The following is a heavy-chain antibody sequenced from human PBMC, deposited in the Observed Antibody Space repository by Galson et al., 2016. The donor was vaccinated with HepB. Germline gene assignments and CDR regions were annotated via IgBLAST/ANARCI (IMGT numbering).Heavy chain of an antibody. CDR2: LSETGGAT. Sequence: SLRLSCAASGFAFSNYAMSWVRQAPGKGLEWVSGLSETGGATYYAASVKGRFTVSRDNSRNTLHLQMRSLRAEDTAVYYCAGRRELADDAFDVWGQGTLVTVS. CDR1: GFAFSNYA. CDR3: AGRRELADDAFDV. V-gene: IGHV3-23*01. J-gene: IGHJ3*01. D-gene: IGHD1-1*01.